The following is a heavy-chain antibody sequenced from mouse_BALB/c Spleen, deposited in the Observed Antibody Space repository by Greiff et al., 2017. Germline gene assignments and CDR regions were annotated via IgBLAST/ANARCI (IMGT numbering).Heavy chain of an antibody. CDR3: NAPGYYGNYGYAMDY. J-gene: IGHJ4*01. D-gene: IGHD2-1*01. Sequence: EVQLVESGAELVRSGASVKLSCTASGFNIKEYYMPWVKQRPEQGLEWIGWIGPENGDTEYAPKFQGKATMTADTSYNTAYLQLSSLTSEDTAVYYCNAPGYYGNYGYAMDYWGQGTSVTVSS. CDR1: GFNIKEYY. CDR2: IGPENGDT. V-gene: IGHV14-4*02.